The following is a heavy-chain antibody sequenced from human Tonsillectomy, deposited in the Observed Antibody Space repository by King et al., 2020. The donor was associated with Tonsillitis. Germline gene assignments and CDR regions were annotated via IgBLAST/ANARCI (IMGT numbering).Heavy chain of an antibody. D-gene: IGHD3-10*01. V-gene: IGHV4-4*03. CDR3: ARAYYGSGNGLDV. CDR2: IYHSGST. CDR1: GDSLSTSNW. Sequence: QLQGSGPGLVKPLGTLSLTCAVSGDSLSTSNWWTWVRQPPGKGLEWIGDIYHSGSTNYNPSLKSRVTMSVDKSKNQFSLNLNSVTAADTAVYYCARAYYGSGNGLDVWGQGTTVTVSS. J-gene: IGHJ6*02.